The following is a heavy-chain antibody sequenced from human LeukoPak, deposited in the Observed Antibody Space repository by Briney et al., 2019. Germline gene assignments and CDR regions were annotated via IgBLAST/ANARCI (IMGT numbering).Heavy chain of an antibody. D-gene: IGHD5-18*01. Sequence: SQALSLTCTVSGGSISSGGYYWSWIRQPAGKGLEWIGRIYISGSTDYNPSLKSRVTMSVDTAKNQFSLKLRSVTAADTAVYYCATVVGVLWLDYMDVWGKGTTVTISS. J-gene: IGHJ6*03. CDR3: ATVVGVLWLDYMDV. V-gene: IGHV4-61*02. CDR2: IYISGST. CDR1: GGSISSGGYY.